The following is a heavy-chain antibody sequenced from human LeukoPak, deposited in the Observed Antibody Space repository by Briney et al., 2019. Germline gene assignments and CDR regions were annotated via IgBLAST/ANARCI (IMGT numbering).Heavy chain of an antibody. Sequence: SETLSLTCALYGGSFSGYYWSWIRQPPGKGLEWIGEINHSGSTNYNPSLKSRVTISVDTSKNQFSLKLSSVTAADTAVYYCASSPYYYGSVGLYWVQGTLVTVSS. J-gene: IGHJ4*02. CDR2: INHSGST. V-gene: IGHV4-34*01. D-gene: IGHD3-10*01. CDR1: GGSFSGYY. CDR3: ASSPYYYGSVGLY.